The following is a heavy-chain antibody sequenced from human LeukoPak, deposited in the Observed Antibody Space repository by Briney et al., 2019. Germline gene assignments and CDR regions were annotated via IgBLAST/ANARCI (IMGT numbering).Heavy chain of an antibody. Sequence: GGSLRLSCAASAFSLNAYNMNWVRQAPGKGLEWVSSISYTGTYIYYADSVKGRFTISRDNAKNSLYLQMNSLRAEDTAVYYCARDRYCSGGSCPTYAFDIWGQGTMVTVSS. D-gene: IGHD2-15*01. CDR3: ARDRYCSGGSCPTYAFDI. V-gene: IGHV3-21*01. CDR1: AFSLNAYN. J-gene: IGHJ3*02. CDR2: ISYTGTYI.